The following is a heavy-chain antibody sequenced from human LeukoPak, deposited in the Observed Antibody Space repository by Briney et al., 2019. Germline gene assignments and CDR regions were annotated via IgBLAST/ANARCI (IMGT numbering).Heavy chain of an antibody. CDR2: IYYSGST. Sequence: SETQSLTCTVSGGSISSYYWSWIRQPPGKGLEWIGYIYYSGSTNYNPSLESRVTISVDTSKNQFSLKLSSVTAADTAVYYCARTVDIVATANFDYWGQGTLVTVSS. CDR3: ARTVDIVATANFDY. J-gene: IGHJ4*02. D-gene: IGHD5-12*01. CDR1: GGSISSYY. V-gene: IGHV4-59*01.